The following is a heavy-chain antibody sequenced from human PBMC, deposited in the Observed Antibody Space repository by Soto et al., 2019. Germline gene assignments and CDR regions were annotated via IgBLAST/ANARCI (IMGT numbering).Heavy chain of an antibody. J-gene: IGHJ6*02. D-gene: IGHD2-8*01. CDR3: ARGKYVDV. CDR2: IYYSGST. V-gene: IGHV4-59*01. Sequence: SENPVLTCTVSGGSISSYYWSWIRQPPGKGLEWIGYIYYSGSTNYNPSLKSRVTISVDTSKNQFSLKLSSVTAADTAVYYCARGKYVDVWGQGTTVTVSS. CDR1: GGSISSYY.